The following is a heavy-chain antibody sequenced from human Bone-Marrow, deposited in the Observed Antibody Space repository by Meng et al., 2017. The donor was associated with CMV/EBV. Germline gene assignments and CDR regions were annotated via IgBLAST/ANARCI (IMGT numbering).Heavy chain of an antibody. CDR2: ISGSGGST. V-gene: IGHV3-23*01. Sequence: GESLKISCAASGFTFSSYAMSWVRQAPGKGLEWVSAISGSGGSTYYADSVKGRFTISRDNSKNTLYLQMNSLRAEDTAVYYCARANPDDYYSWIYFCGQGTTVTVSS. CDR1: GFTFSSYA. CDR3: ARANPDDYYSWIYF. D-gene: IGHD1-14*01. J-gene: IGHJ6*02.